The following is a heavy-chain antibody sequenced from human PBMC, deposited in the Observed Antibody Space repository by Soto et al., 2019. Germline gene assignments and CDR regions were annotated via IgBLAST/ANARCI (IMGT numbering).Heavy chain of an antibody. V-gene: IGHV4-59*01. Sequence: QVQLQESGPGLVKPSETLSLTCTVSGGSISSYYWSWIRQPPGKGLEWIGYIYYSGSTNYNPSLKSRVTISVDTSKNQFSLKLISVTAADTAVYYCARSVGSSGWYEEGLWDYWGQGTLVTVSS. CDR1: GGSISSYY. D-gene: IGHD6-19*01. CDR2: IYYSGST. J-gene: IGHJ4*02. CDR3: ARSVGSSGWYEEGLWDY.